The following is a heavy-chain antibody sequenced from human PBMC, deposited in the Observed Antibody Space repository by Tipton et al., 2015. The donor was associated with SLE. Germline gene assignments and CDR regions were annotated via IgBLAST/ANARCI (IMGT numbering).Heavy chain of an antibody. V-gene: IGHV1-18*01. D-gene: IGHD4-17*01. J-gene: IGHJ4*02. CDR1: GYTFTSYG. CDR2: ISVYNGNT. Sequence: QVQLVQSGAEVKKPGASVKVSCKASGYTFTSYGISWVRQAPGQGLEWMGWISVYNGNTNYAQNLQGRVTMTTDTSTSTAYMEPRSLTSDDTAVYYCARGVPDTVTTYLHYWGQGTLVTVSS. CDR3: ARGVPDTVTTYLHY.